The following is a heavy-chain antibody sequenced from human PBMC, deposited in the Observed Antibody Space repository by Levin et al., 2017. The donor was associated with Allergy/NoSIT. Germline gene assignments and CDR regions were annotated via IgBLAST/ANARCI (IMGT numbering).Heavy chain of an antibody. D-gene: IGHD5/OR15-5a*01. Sequence: SGPTLVKPTQTLTLTCTLSGVSLSTNGVAVGWIRQPPGEALEWLALIYWDENKYYSPSLRSRLTITKDTSKNQVVLTVTNMDPVDTATYYCAFRYVVSPGTHWFDPWGQGTLVTVSS. CDR2: IYWDENK. V-gene: IGHV2-5*02. CDR1: GVSLSTNGVA. CDR3: AFRYVVSPGTHWFDP. J-gene: IGHJ5*02.